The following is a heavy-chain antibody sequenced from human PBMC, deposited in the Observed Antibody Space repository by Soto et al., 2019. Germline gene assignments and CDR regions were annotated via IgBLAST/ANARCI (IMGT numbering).Heavy chain of an antibody. CDR1: GFTSSSYA. CDR2: ISYDGSNK. D-gene: IGHD6-13*01. J-gene: IGHJ6*02. Sequence: GGSLRLSCAASGFTSSSYAMHWVRQAPGKGLEWVAVISYDGSNKYYADSVKGRFTISRDNSKNTLYLQMNSLRAEDTAVYYCARDTCIAAAGTLRCYYGMDVWGQGTTVTVSS. V-gene: IGHV3-30-3*01. CDR3: ARDTCIAAAGTLRCYYGMDV.